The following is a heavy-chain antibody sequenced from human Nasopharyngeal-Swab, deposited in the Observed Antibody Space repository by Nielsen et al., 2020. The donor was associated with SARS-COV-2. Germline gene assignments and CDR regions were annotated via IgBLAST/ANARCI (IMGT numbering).Heavy chain of an antibody. V-gene: IGHV3-23*01. D-gene: IGHD1-14*01. CDR3: AKLYNLATIDY. Sequence: GGSLRLSCAASGFTFSSYAMSWVRQAPGKGLEWVSGISGSGGNTFYADSVKGRFTISRDNSKNTLYLQMNSLRAEDTAVYYCAKLYNLATIDYWGKGTLVTVSS. J-gene: IGHJ4*02. CDR1: GFTFSSYA. CDR2: ISGSGGNT.